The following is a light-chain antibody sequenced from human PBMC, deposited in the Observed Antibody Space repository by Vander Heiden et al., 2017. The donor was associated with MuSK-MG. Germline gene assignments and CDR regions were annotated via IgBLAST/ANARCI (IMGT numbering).Light chain of an antibody. CDR1: QSISFY. V-gene: IGKV1-39*01. CDR3: QQSHSVPRT. CDR2: LAS. Sequence: DIQLTQSPSSLSASVGDRVTITCRASQSISFYLNWYQQRPGKAPKFLIYLASSLRSVVPSRFSGSGSGSEGTLTISNLQPEDFATYYCQQSHSVPRTFGQGTKVEVK. J-gene: IGKJ1*01.